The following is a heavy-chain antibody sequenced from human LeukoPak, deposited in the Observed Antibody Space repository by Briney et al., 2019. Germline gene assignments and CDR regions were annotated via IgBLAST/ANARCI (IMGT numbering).Heavy chain of an antibody. CDR2: IYYSGTT. V-gene: IGHV4-59*01. J-gene: IGHJ4*02. CDR1: GGSISSYY. D-gene: IGHD1-14*01. Sequence: SETLSLTCTVSGGSISSYYWSSIRQPPGKGLEWIGYIYYSGTTNYNPSLKSRVTISVDTSKNQFSLKLSSVTAADTAVYYCARESRGYYFDFWGQGTVVTVSS. CDR3: ARESRGYYFDF.